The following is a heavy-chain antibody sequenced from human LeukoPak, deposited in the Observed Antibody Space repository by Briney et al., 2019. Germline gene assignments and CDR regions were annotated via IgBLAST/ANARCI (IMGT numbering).Heavy chain of an antibody. D-gene: IGHD3-10*01. CDR2: VNHFESI. Sequence: SETLSPTCDVSGGSFTVYYWTWIRQPPGKGREWVGEVNHFESISYNPSLKGRATISADTSKNQLSLKLSSASAADTAVYYCARGNRQLAYYGSGSRLPYDSWGQGTLVTVSS. V-gene: IGHV4-34*01. CDR1: GGSFTVYY. J-gene: IGHJ4*02. CDR3: ARGNRQLAYYGSGSRLPYDS.